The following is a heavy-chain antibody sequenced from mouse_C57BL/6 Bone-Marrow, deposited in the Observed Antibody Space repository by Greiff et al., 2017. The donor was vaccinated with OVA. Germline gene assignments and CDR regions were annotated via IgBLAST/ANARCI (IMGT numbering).Heavy chain of an antibody. J-gene: IGHJ1*03. CDR2: IDPTSGGT. V-gene: IGHV1-72*01. D-gene: IGHD1-1*01. Sequence: QVQLQQPGAELVKPGASVKLSCKASGYTFTSYWMHWVKQRPGRGLEWIGRIDPTSGGTKYTEKFKSKATLTVDKPSSTAYMQLSSLTSEDSAVYDCARSYYGSIYWYFDVWGTGTTVTVSS. CDR1: GYTFTSYW. CDR3: ARSYYGSIYWYFDV.